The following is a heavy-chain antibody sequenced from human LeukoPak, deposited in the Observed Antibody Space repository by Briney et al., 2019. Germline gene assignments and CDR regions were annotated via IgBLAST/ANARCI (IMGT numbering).Heavy chain of an antibody. D-gene: IGHD2/OR15-2a*01. CDR1: GFTFRSYE. CDR2: ISRSGNTI. V-gene: IGHV3-48*03. J-gene: IGHJ2*01. CDR3: ARDAGLPFSYWHFDL. Sequence: GGSLRLSCAGSGFTFRSYEMKWVRQAPGKGLEWVSYISRSGNTIYYADSVEGRFTISRDNAKNSLYLQMNSLRADDTAVYHWARDAGLPFSYWHFDLWGRGTLVSVSS.